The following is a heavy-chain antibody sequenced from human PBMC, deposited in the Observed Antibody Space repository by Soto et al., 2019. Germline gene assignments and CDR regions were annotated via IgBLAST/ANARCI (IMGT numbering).Heavy chain of an antibody. D-gene: IGHD2-2*01. Sequence: ASETLSLTCTVSGGSISTYYWSWIRQPAGKGLEWIGRIYASGSTNYNPSLKSRVTMSVATSKNQFSLKLSSVTAADTAVYYCARGGMVIIPTATALDYWGQGTLVTVSS. CDR2: IYASGST. CDR3: ARGGMVIIPTATALDY. V-gene: IGHV4-4*07. CDR1: GGSISTYY. J-gene: IGHJ4*02.